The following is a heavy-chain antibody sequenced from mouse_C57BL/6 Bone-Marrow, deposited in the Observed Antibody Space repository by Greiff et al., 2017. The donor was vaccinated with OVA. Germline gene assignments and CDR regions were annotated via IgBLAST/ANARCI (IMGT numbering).Heavy chain of an antibody. CDR2: ISSGSSTI. V-gene: IGHV5-17*01. J-gene: IGHJ1*03. CDR1: GFTFSDYG. D-gene: IGHD2-5*01. Sequence: EVQLQESGGGLVKPGGSLKLSCAASGFTFSDYGMHWVRPAPEKGLEWVAYISSGSSTIYYADTVKGRFTISRDNAKNTLFLQMTSLRSEDTAMYYCARVTFDVWGTGTTVTVSS. CDR3: ARVTFDV.